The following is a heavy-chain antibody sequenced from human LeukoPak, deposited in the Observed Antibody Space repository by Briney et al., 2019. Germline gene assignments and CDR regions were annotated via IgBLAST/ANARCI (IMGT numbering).Heavy chain of an antibody. CDR2: ISGNGAFT. J-gene: IGHJ4*02. V-gene: IGHV3-23*01. Sequence: GGSLRLSCAASGFTFGNYAMNWVRQAPGKGLEWVSTISGNGAFTYYADSVQGRFTISRDNSKNTLSVQMNSLRAEDTAVYYCASSHDSSGNDWGQGTLVTVSS. CDR3: ASSHDSSGND. D-gene: IGHD3-22*01. CDR1: GFTFGNYA.